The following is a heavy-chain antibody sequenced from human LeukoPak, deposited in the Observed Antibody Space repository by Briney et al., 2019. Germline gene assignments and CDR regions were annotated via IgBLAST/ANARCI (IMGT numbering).Heavy chain of an antibody. CDR1: GGSISNYY. V-gene: IGHV4-59*12. Sequence: PSETLSLTCTVSGGSISNYYWSWIRQPPGKDLEWIGYIYYIGSTNYNPSLKRRSTISVAPSKKQFSLKLSSVTAADTAVYYCARRPRGYSYGYSFSNWFDPWGKGTLVTVSS. D-gene: IGHD5-18*01. CDR3: ARRPRGYSYGYSFSNWFDP. J-gene: IGHJ5*02. CDR2: IYYIGST.